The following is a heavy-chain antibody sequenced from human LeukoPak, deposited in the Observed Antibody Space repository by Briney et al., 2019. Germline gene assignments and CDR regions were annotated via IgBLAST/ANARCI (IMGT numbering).Heavy chain of an antibody. Sequence: GGSLRLSCAASGFTFSSYEMNWVRQAPGKGLEWVSHISSSGSTIYYADSVKGRFTISRDNAKNSLYLQMNSLRAEDTAVYYCASGVGYYYDSSGYYWGQGTLVTVSS. D-gene: IGHD3-22*01. J-gene: IGHJ4*02. CDR2: ISSSGSTI. CDR3: ASGVGYYYDSSGYY. V-gene: IGHV3-48*03. CDR1: GFTFSSYE.